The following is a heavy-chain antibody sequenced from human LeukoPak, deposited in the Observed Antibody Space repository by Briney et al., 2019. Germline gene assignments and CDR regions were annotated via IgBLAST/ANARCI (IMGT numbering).Heavy chain of an antibody. CDR3: AKDTGSSSWLNPDY. Sequence: GGSLRLSCAASGFTFSSYGMHWVRQAPGKGLEWVAFIRYDGSNKYYADSVKGRFTISRDNSKNTLYLQMNSLRAEDTAVYYCAKDTGSSSWLNPDYWGQGTLVTVSS. V-gene: IGHV3-30*02. D-gene: IGHD6-13*01. J-gene: IGHJ4*02. CDR2: IRYDGSNK. CDR1: GFTFSSYG.